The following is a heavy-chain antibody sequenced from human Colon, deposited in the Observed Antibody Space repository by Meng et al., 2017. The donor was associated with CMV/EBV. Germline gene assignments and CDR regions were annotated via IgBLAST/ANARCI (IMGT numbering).Heavy chain of an antibody. CDR1: GFTFSSYW. V-gene: IGHV3-74*01. CDR3: AKDYIASLANDY. J-gene: IGHJ4*02. Sequence: ELQLVESGGGLVQPGGSLSLSCAASGFTFSSYWMHWVRQAPGKGLVWVSRIGRDGSDINYADSVKGRFTTSRDNARNTLYLQMNSVRAEDTATYYCAKDYIASLANDYWGQGTLVTVSS. D-gene: IGHD2-21*01. CDR2: IGRDGSDI.